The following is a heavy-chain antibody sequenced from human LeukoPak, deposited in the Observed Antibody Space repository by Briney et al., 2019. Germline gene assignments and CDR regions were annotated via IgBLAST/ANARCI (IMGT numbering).Heavy chain of an antibody. CDR1: GITFSRFA. CDR3: ARLYYGMDV. D-gene: IGHD3-22*01. CDR2: VSESGDST. Sequence: GGSLRLSCAASGITFSRFAMSWVRQAPGKGLEWVSVVSESGDSTHYADSVKGRFTISRDNSKNTLHLQMNSLRAEDTAVYYCARLYYGMDVWGQGTTVTVSS. V-gene: IGHV3-23*01. J-gene: IGHJ6*02.